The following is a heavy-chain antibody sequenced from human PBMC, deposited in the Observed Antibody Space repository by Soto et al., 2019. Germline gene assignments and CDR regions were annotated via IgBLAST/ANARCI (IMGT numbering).Heavy chain of an antibody. D-gene: IGHD3-10*01. CDR1: GFTFRGST. V-gene: IGHV3-73*02. CDR3: TRAYGNSNYYFDY. CDR2: ISIKPNNFAT. Sequence: DAQVVESGGGLVQPGGSLNLSCVASGFTFRGSTIHWVRQASGKGLEWLGLISIKPNNFATVYAASVTGRFTISRDDSKNTAFLQMNSLKTEDTAVYYCTRAYGNSNYYFDYWGRGTLVTVSS. J-gene: IGHJ4*02.